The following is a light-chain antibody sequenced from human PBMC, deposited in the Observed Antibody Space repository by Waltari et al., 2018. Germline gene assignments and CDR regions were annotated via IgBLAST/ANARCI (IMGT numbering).Light chain of an antibody. V-gene: IGLV2-23*02. CDR2: EVS. CDR3: SSYAGNRSVV. Sequence: QSALTQPASVSGSPGQSITVSCTGTSSDVGSYNLVSWYQQHPGKAPKLLIFEVSQLPSGISNRFSGSKSGNTASLTVSGLQAEDGADYYCSSYAGNRSVVFRGGTKLTVL. CDR1: SSDVGSYNL. J-gene: IGLJ2*01.